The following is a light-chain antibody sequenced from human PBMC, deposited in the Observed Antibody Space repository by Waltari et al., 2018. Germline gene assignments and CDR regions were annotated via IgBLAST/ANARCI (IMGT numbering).Light chain of an antibody. J-gene: IGKJ1*01. CDR2: AAS. CDR1: RSISTS. CDR3: QQNYNTPPT. V-gene: IGKV1-39*01. Sequence: DMQMTQSPSSLSASIGDRVTVTCRASRSISTSLHWYQQKPGKAPNLLIYAASSLQSGVPSRFSGIGSGTDFTLTISSLQPEDFATYYCQQNYNTPPTFGPGTKVEVK.